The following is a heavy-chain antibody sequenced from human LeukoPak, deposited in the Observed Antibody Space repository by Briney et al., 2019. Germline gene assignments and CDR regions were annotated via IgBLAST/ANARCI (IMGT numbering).Heavy chain of an antibody. J-gene: IGHJ4*02. V-gene: IGHV3-11*04. CDR1: GFTFSDYY. CDR3: ARGATVTTGFDY. Sequence: GGSLRLSCAASGFTFSDYYMSWIRQAPGKGLEWVSYVSSGSSTIYYADSVKGRFTVSRDNGKRSLYLHMNSLRAEDTAMYYCARGATVTTGFDYWGQGTLVTVSS. CDR2: VSSGSSTI. D-gene: IGHD4-17*01.